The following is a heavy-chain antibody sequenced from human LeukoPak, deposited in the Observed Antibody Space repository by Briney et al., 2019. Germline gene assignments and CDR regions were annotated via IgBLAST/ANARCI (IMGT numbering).Heavy chain of an antibody. CDR1: GFTFSGHW. D-gene: IGHD2/OR15-2a*01. CDR3: ARGKTSQNIVTRKTYNWFDP. V-gene: IGHV3-74*03. CDR2: INEHGTDS. J-gene: IGHJ5*02. Sequence: GGSLRLSCTASGFTFSGHWIHWVRQAPGMGLVWVSRINEHGTDSMYAESVKGRFTISRDNAKNTLYLQMNSLRAEDTAVYYCARGKTSQNIVTRKTYNWFDPWGQGTLVTVSS.